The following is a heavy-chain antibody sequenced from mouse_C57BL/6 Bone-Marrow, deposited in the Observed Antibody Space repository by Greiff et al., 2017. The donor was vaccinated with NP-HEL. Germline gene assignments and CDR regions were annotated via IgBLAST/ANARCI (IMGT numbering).Heavy chain of an antibody. Sequence: EVQVVESGGGLVKPGGSLKLSCAASGFTFSSYAMSWVRQTPEKRLEWVATISDGGSYTYYPDNVKGRFTISRDNAKNNLYLQMSHLKSEDTAMYYCARDRIYYYGSSYPWYFDVWGTGTTVTVSS. D-gene: IGHD1-1*01. J-gene: IGHJ1*03. CDR2: ISDGGSYT. V-gene: IGHV5-4*01. CDR1: GFTFSSYA. CDR3: ARDRIYYYGSSYPWYFDV.